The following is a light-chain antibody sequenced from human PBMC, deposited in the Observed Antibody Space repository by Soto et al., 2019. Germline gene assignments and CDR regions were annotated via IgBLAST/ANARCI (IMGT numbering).Light chain of an antibody. V-gene: IGKV2-28*01. J-gene: IGKJ5*01. CDR3: MQALQTPIT. CDR1: RSLLHTDGYNY. CDR2: LGS. Sequence: DIVITQSPLSLSVTPGEPASISCRSSRSLLHTDGYNYLDWYLQKPGQSPQLLIYLGSNRAAGVPDRFSGSVSGTDFALKISRVEVEDVGVYYCMQALQTPITFGQGTRLEIK.